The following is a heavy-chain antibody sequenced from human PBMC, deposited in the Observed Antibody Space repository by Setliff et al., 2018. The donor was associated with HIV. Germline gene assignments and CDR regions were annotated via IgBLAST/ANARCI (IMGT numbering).Heavy chain of an antibody. V-gene: IGHV4-39*07. Sequence: SETLSLTCTVSGDSISSSRSFWGWIRQSPGKGLEWIGSIYFSGSVFYNPSLNSRVIISIDTSRNQFSLKSSSVTGADTAVYYCARVSSVIELQGGDYFDSWGQGLLVTVSS. D-gene: IGHD1-7*01. CDR2: IYFSGSV. CDR1: GDSISSSRSF. CDR3: ARVSSVIELQGGDYFDS. J-gene: IGHJ4*02.